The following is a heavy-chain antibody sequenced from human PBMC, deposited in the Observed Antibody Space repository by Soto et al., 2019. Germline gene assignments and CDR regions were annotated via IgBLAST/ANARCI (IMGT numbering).Heavy chain of an antibody. J-gene: IGHJ4*02. CDR3: ARDPYTLYYFDY. D-gene: IGHD2-2*02. CDR2: MSFDGNNK. CDR1: GFPFSTYT. Sequence: PGGSLRLSCAASGFPFSTYTLHWVRQAPGKGLEWVAVMSFDGNNKYYADSVKGRFTISRDNSKNTLYLQLNSLRAEDTAVYYCARDPYTLYYFDYWGQGTLVTSPQ. V-gene: IGHV3-30-3*01.